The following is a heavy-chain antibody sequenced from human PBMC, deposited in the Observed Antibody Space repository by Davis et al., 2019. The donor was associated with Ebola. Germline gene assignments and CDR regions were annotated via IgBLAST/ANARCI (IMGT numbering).Heavy chain of an antibody. CDR1: GFTFSSYW. J-gene: IGHJ6*02. CDR3: ARDTAMVSSRYYYYGMDV. CDR2: INHSGST. V-gene: IGHV4-34*01. D-gene: IGHD5-18*01. Sequence: ESLKISCAASGFTFSSYWMSWVRQAPGKGLEWIGEINHSGSTNYNPSLKSRVTISLDTSKNQFSLKLSSVTAADTAVYYCARDTAMVSSRYYYYGMDVWGQGTTVTVSS.